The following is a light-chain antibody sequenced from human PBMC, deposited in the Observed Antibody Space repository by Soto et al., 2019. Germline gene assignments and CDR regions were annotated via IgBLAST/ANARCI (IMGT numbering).Light chain of an antibody. CDR3: QQSSNTPPLT. J-gene: IGKJ5*01. CDR1: QSISTC. V-gene: IGKV1-39*01. Sequence: DIQMTQSPSSLSASVGDRVTITCRASQSISTCLNWYQQKPGKAPKLLIYAASNLQSGVPSRVRGGGSGTDFSLTISTLQPEDFATYYCQQSSNTPPLTFGQGTRLEIK. CDR2: AAS.